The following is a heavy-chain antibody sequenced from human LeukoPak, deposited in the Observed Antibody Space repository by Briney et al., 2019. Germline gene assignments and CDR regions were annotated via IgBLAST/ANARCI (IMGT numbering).Heavy chain of an antibody. V-gene: IGHV3-30*18. CDR2: ISSDENNK. CDR1: GFTFSSYD. Sequence: GGSLRLSCAASGFTFSSYDMHWVRQAPGKGLEWVSVISSDENNKYYADSVKGRFTISRDNSKNTLYLQMSSLRPEDTAVYYCAKEGRWPQLGGAFDIWGQGTMVTVSS. CDR3: AKEGRWPQLGGAFDI. J-gene: IGHJ3*02. D-gene: IGHD5-24*01.